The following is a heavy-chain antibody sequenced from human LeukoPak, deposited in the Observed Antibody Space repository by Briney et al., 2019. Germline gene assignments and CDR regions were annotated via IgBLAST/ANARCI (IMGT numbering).Heavy chain of an antibody. Sequence: GGSQRLSCTASGFTFSNYNMNWVRQARGKGREWVSYISGDSSTKYYADSVKGRFNISRDNTKNTLYLQMKRQRAGDTAVYYCAREFAYDYVWGSYRYVPCTFDMWGQGTMVTVSS. J-gene: IGHJ3*02. CDR2: ISGDSSTK. CDR1: GFTFSNYN. CDR3: AREFAYDYVWGSYRYVPCTFDM. V-gene: IGHV3-48*01. D-gene: IGHD3-16*02.